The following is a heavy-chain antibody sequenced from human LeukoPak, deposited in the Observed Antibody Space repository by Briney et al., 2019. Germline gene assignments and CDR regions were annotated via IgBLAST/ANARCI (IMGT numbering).Heavy chain of an antibody. D-gene: IGHD6-13*01. V-gene: IGHV1-18*01. Sequence: ASVKVSCKASGYTFTSYGISWVRQAPGQGLEWMGWISAYNGNTNYAQKLQGRVTKTTDTSTSTAYMELRSLRSDDTAVYYCARAATAADAFDIWGQGTMVTVSS. CDR1: GYTFTSYG. CDR3: ARAATAADAFDI. J-gene: IGHJ3*02. CDR2: ISAYNGNT.